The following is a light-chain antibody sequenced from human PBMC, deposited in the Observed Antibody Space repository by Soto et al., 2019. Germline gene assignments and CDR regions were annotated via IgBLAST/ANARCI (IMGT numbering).Light chain of an antibody. J-gene: IGKJ4*01. CDR1: QSVSTN. V-gene: IGKV3-15*01. Sequence: EVVVTQSPGTLSVSPGERTTLSCRASQSVSTNLAWYQQKPGQPSRLLISGASIRASGIPARFSGSGSGTEFTLTISSLQSEDFAVYYCQQYNKWPLTLGGGTKVEI. CDR3: QQYNKWPLT. CDR2: GAS.